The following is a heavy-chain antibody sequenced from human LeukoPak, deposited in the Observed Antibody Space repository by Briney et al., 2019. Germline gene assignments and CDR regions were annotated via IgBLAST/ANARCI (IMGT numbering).Heavy chain of an antibody. CDR2: IYHSGST. J-gene: IGHJ4*02. V-gene: IGHV4-30-2*01. Sequence: SRTLSLTCAVSGGSISSGGYSWSWIRQPPGKGLEWIGYIYHSGSTYYNPSLKSRVTISVDRSKNQFSLKLSSVTAADTAVYYCARVNLGVMVRGVIDYWGQGTLVTVSS. D-gene: IGHD3-10*01. CDR3: ARVNLGVMVRGVIDY. CDR1: GGSISSGGYS.